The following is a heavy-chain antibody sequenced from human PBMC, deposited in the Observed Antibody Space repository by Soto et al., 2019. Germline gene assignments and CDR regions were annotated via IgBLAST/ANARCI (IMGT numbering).Heavy chain of an antibody. D-gene: IGHD2-21*02. V-gene: IGHV3-53*01. Sequence: GGSLRLSCAASGFTVSSNYMSWVRQAPGKGLEWVSVIYSGGSTYYADSVKGRFTISRDNSKNTLYLQMNSLRAEDTAVYYCARQLVVVTAIRYYYGMDVWGQGTTVTVSS. CDR3: ARQLVVVTAIRYYYGMDV. J-gene: IGHJ6*02. CDR2: IYSGGST. CDR1: GFTVSSNY.